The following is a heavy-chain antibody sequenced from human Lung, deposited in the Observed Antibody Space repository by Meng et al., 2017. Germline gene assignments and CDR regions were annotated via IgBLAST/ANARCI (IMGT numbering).Heavy chain of an antibody. CDR2: INHSGST. D-gene: IGHD4-11*01. V-gene: IGHV4-34*01. CDR1: GGSVSDYY. CDR3: ARGPTTMAHDFDY. Sequence: QVQPPQGGAGVFKPSAALSPTGVVSGGSVSDYYWSWIRQPPGKGLEWIGEINHSGSTNYNPSLESRATISVDTSQNNLSLKLSSVTAADSAVYYCARGPTTMAHDFDYWGQGTLVTVSS. J-gene: IGHJ4*02.